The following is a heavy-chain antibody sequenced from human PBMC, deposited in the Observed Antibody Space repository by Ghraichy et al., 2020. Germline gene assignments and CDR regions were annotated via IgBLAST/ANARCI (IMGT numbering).Heavy chain of an antibody. V-gene: IGHV3-30*02. D-gene: IGHD4-17*01. J-gene: IGHJ4*02. Sequence: GGSLRLSCAASRFTFSSYGMHWVRQDPGKGLEWVAFIRYDGSNKYYAESVKGRFTISRDNSKNTLYLQMNSLRAEDTAVYYCAKPRAYGDLAYFDYWGQGSLVTVSS. CDR2: IRYDGSNK. CDR3: AKPRAYGDLAYFDY. CDR1: RFTFSSYG.